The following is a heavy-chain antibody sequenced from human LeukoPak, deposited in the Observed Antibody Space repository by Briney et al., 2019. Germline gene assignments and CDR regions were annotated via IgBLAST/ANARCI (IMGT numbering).Heavy chain of an antibody. J-gene: IGHJ4*02. CDR3: AREVQWLREEFFSGWPDRGVYYFDY. V-gene: IGHV1-18*01. D-gene: IGHD5-12*01. CDR1: GYTFTSYG. Sequence: ASVKVSCKASGYTFTSYGISWVRQAPGQGPEWMGWISAYNGNTNYAQKLQGRVTMTTDTSTSTAYMELRSLRSDDTAVYYCAREVQWLREEFFSGWPDRGVYYFDYWGQGTLVTVSS. CDR2: ISAYNGNT.